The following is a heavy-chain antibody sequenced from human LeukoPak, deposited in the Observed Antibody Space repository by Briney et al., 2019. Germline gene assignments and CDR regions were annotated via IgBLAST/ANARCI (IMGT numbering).Heavy chain of an antibody. CDR1: GYSFTSYW. CDR3: ARLALRDTLDAFDI. V-gene: IGHV5-51*01. J-gene: IGHJ3*02. Sequence: GESLKISCKGSGYSFTSYWIGWVRQMPGKGLEWMGIIYPGDSDTRYSPSFQGQVTISADKSISTAYLQWSSLTASDTAMYYCARLALRDTLDAFDIWGQGTMATVSS. CDR2: IYPGDSDT. D-gene: IGHD5-24*01.